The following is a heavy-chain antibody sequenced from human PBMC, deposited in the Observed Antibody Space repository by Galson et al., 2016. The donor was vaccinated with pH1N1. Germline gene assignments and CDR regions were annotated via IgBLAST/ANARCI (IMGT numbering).Heavy chain of an antibody. V-gene: IGHV4-59*01. CDR2: TCYNGDT. Sequence: LSLTCTVSGGSLNTYYWTWIRQSPGKGLEWIGYTCYNGDTRYNPSLSSRVTISVDTSKNQFALKLLSVTAADTAVYYCAKGGWSMDVWGQGTTVTVSS. J-gene: IGHJ6*02. D-gene: IGHD6-19*01. CDR1: GGSLNTYY. CDR3: AKGGWSMDV.